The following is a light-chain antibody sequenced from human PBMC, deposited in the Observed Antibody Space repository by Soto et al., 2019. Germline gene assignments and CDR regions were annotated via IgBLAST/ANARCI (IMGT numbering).Light chain of an antibody. Sequence: DIQMTQSPSTLSASVGDRVTITCRASQSISSWLAWYQQKPGKAPKLLIYKASSLEIGVPSRFSGSRYGTEVTLTISNLQPDDFANYYCQQYHSLYTFGQGTKLEIK. V-gene: IGKV1-5*03. CDR3: QQYHSLYT. J-gene: IGKJ2*01. CDR2: KAS. CDR1: QSISSW.